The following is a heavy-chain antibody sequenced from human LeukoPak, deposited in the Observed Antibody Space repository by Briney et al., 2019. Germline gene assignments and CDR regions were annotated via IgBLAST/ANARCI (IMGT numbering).Heavy chain of an antibody. CDR3: SKDRDFNMTPYYGLL. CDR2: ISGSGGST. V-gene: IGHV3-23*01. CDR1: GFTFSNNA. J-gene: IGHJ4*02. D-gene: IGHD3-22*01. Sequence: GGSLRLSCAASGFTFSNNAMSWVRQAPGKGLEWVSGISGSGGSTYYADSVKGRFTISRDNSKNTLYLQMNSLRAEDTAVYYCSKDRDFNMTPYYGLLWGREPLVTVSS.